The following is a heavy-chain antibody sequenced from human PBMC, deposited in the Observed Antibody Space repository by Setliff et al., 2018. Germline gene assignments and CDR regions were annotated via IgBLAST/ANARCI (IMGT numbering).Heavy chain of an antibody. D-gene: IGHD4-4*01. CDR2: INTNTGNP. V-gene: IGHV7-4-1*02. CDR1: GYTFTSYG. CDR3: ARASRFGTTVYRGYYYMDV. Sequence: GASVKVSCKASGYTFTSYGISWVRQAPGQGLEWMGWINTNTGNPSYAQGFTGRFVFSLDTSVTTAYLQISSLKAEDTAAYYCARASRFGTTVYRGYYYMDVWGKGTTVTVSS. J-gene: IGHJ6*03.